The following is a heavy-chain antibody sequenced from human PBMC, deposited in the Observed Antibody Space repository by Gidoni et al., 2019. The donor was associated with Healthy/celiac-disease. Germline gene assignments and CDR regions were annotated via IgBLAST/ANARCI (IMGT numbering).Heavy chain of an antibody. CDR2: IYYSGST. Sequence: QLQLQESGPGLVKPSETLSLTCTVSGGSISSSSYYWGWIRQPPGKGLEWIGSIYYSGSTYYNPSLKSRVTISVDTSKNQFSLKLSSVTAADTAVYYCARVVVVAYFDYWGQGTLVTVSS. J-gene: IGHJ4*02. CDR3: ARVVVVAYFDY. D-gene: IGHD2-15*01. CDR1: GGSISSSSYY. V-gene: IGHV4-39*01.